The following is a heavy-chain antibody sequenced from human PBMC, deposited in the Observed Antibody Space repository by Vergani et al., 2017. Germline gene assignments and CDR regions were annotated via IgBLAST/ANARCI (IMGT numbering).Heavy chain of an antibody. CDR2: ISYDGSNK. CDR1: GFTFSSYA. CDR3: AREGAWVVVVAATRGFDY. Sequence: QVQLVESGGGVVQPGRSLRLSCAASGFTFSSYAMHWVRQAPGKGLEWVAVISYDGSNKYYADSVKGRFTISRDNSKNTLYLQMNSLRAEDTAVYYCAREGAWVVVVAATRGFDYWGQGTLVTVSS. J-gene: IGHJ4*02. V-gene: IGHV3-30*01. D-gene: IGHD2-15*01.